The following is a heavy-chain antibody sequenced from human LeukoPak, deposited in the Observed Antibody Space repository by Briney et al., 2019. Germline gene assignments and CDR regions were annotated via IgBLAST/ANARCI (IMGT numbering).Heavy chain of an antibody. CDR1: GGSISSGDYY. Sequence: SQTLSLTCTVSGGSISSGDYYSGWIRQPPGKGLEWIGYIYYSGSTYYNPSLKSRVTISVDTSKNQLSLKLSSVTAADTAVYYCARSMGDGLRDAFDIWGQGTMVTVSS. D-gene: IGHD5-24*01. CDR2: IYYSGST. V-gene: IGHV4-30-4*08. J-gene: IGHJ3*02. CDR3: ARSMGDGLRDAFDI.